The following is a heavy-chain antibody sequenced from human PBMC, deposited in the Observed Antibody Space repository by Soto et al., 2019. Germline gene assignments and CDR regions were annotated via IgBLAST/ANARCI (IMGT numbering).Heavy chain of an antibody. CDR1: GFTFTSSA. Sequence: ASVKVSCKASGFTFTSSAVQWVRQARGQRLEWIGWIVVGSGNTNYAQKFQERVTITRDMSTSTAYMELSSLRSEDTAVYYCAASITMVRGVIIDSTSWFDPWGRGTLVTVSS. CDR2: IVVGSGNT. D-gene: IGHD3-10*01. V-gene: IGHV1-58*01. J-gene: IGHJ5*02. CDR3: AASITMVRGVIIDSTSWFDP.